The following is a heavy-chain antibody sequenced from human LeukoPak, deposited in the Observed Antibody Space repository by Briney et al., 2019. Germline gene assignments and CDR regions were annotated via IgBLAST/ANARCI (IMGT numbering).Heavy chain of an antibody. V-gene: IGHV3-53*01. CDR3: ARVLVGTFDY. D-gene: IGHD1-26*01. Sequence: GGSLRLSCAASVFTVSSNYMRWVRQAPRKGLEWVSVIYSGGSTYYADSVKGRFTISRDNSKNTLYLQMNSLRAEDTAVYYCARVLVGTFDYWGQGTLVTASS. CDR1: VFTVSSNY. CDR2: IYSGGST. J-gene: IGHJ4*02.